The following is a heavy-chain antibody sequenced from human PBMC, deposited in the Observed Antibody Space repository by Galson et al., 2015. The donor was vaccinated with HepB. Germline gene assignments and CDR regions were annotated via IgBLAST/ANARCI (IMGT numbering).Heavy chain of an antibody. Sequence: SVKVSCKASGFTFTSSAVQWVRQARGQRLEWIGWIVVGSGNANYAQKFQERVTFTRDMSTSTAYMELSSLGSEDTAVYYCAARSREWELLRPDYGGQGTLVTVSS. CDR2: IVVGSGNA. CDR1: GFTFTSSA. CDR3: AARSREWELLRPDY. J-gene: IGHJ4*02. D-gene: IGHD1-26*01. V-gene: IGHV1-58*01.